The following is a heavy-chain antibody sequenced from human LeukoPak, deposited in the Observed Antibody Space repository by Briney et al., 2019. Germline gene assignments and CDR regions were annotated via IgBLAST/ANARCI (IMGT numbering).Heavy chain of an antibody. V-gene: IGHV4-59*11. Sequence: PSETLSLTCTVSGTSISGHYWGWIRQPPGEGLEWIGYIHYSGRTDYNPSLKSRVTLSLGTSKKQFSLNLRSVSAADTAVYYCVRENYFDKWGPGTLVTVSS. CDR1: GTSISGHY. J-gene: IGHJ4*02. CDR3: VRENYFDK. CDR2: IHYSGRT.